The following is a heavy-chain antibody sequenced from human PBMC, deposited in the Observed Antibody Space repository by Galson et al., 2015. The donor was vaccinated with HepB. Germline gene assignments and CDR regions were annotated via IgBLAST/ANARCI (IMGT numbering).Heavy chain of an antibody. CDR3: ARKRGSGGSCYRN. V-gene: IGHV4-39*07. J-gene: IGHJ4*02. CDR2: IYHSGST. D-gene: IGHD2-15*01. Sequence: SETLSLTCTVSGGSVSSGSYYWSWIRQPPGKGLEWIGSIYHSGSTYYNPSLKSRVTISVDASKNQFSLKLSSVTAADTAVYYCARKRGSGGSCYRNWGQGTLVTVSS. CDR1: GGSVSSGSYY.